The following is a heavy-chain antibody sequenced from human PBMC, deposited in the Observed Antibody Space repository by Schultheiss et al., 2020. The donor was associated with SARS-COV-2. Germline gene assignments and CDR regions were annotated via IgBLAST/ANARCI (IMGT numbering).Heavy chain of an antibody. V-gene: IGHV3-23*01. CDR1: GFTFSSYV. CDR3: ARESVIAVAGTPDY. CDR2: ISSSGGST. Sequence: GGSLRLSCVASGFTFSSYVINWVRQAPGKGLEWVSTISSSGGSTYYADSVKGRFTISRDNAKNTLYLQMNSLRAEDTAVYYCARESVIAVAGTPDYWGQGTLVTVSS. D-gene: IGHD6-19*01. J-gene: IGHJ4*02.